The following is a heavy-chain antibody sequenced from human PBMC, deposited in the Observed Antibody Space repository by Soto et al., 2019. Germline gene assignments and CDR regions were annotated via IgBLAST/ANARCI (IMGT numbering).Heavy chain of an antibody. V-gene: IGHV3-7*01. Sequence: GGSLRLSYAASGFSFRDYWGTWVRQAPGKGLDWVANIKQDGSEKYYLDSLKGRFTISRDNAKNSVYLLMNSLRAEDTAVYYCARGKDGRRAGTYYFDMDVWGKGTTVTVSS. D-gene: IGHD1-1*01. J-gene: IGHJ6*03. CDR2: IKQDGSEK. CDR3: ARGKDGRRAGTYYFDMDV. CDR1: GFSFRDYW.